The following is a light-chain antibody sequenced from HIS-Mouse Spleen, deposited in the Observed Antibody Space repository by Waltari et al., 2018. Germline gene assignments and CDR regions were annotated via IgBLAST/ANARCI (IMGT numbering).Light chain of an antibody. V-gene: IGLV3-10*01. CDR3: YSTDSSGNHRV. J-gene: IGLJ2*01. CDR1: ACPKKY. CDR2: EDS. Sequence: SYELTQPPSGSVSPGQTARITCSGDACPKKYAYWYQQKSGQAPVLVLYEDSKRPSGIPERFSGSSSGTMATLTISGAQVEDEADYYCYSTDSSGNHRVFGGGTKLTVL.